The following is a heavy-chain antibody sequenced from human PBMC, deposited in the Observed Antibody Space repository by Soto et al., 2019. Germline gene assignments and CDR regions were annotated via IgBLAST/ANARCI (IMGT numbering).Heavy chain of an antibody. CDR2: IKQDGSEK. V-gene: IGHV3-7*01. CDR1: GFTFSSYW. CDR3: ARIFMITFGGVTPRFDY. J-gene: IGHJ4*02. Sequence: GGSLRLSCAASGFTFSSYWMSWVRQAPGKGLEWVANIKQDGSEKYYVDSVKGRFTISRDNAKNSLYLQMNSLRAEDTAVYYCARIFMITFGGVTPRFDYWGQGTLVTVSS. D-gene: IGHD3-16*01.